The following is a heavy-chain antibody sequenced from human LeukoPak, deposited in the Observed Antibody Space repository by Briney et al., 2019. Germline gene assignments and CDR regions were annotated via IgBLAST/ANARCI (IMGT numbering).Heavy chain of an antibody. V-gene: IGHV3-66*01. CDR3: ARGDRDASGYDS. Sequence: GGSLGLSCAASGFTVSSNYMNWVRQAPGKGLEWVSVIYSGGRAYYADSVKGRFIISRDNSKNMVYLQMNSLRAEDTALYYCARGDRDASGYDSWGQGTLVTVSS. D-gene: IGHD1-26*01. CDR1: GFTVSSNY. J-gene: IGHJ4*02. CDR2: IYSGGRA.